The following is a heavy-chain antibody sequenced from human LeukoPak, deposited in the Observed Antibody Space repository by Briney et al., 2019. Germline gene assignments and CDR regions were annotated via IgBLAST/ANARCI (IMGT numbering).Heavy chain of an antibody. D-gene: IGHD3-22*01. J-gene: IGHJ6*03. Sequence: PSETLSLTCTVSGGSISSCYWSWIRQPPGKGLEWIGYIYYSGSTNYNPSLKSRVTISVDTSKNQFSLKLSSVTAADTAVYYCARAGSSGYPYYYYMDVWGKGTTVTVSS. CDR1: GGSISSCY. CDR3: ARAGSSGYPYYYYMDV. V-gene: IGHV4-59*01. CDR2: IYYSGST.